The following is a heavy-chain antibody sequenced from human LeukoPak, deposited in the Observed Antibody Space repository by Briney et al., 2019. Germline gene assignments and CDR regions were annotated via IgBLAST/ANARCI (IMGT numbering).Heavy chain of an antibody. V-gene: IGHV3-48*04. CDR3: ARNRRGNYFDY. CDR2: ISSSSSTI. Sequence: PGGSLRLSCAASGFTFSSYSMNWVRQAPGKGLEWVSYISSSSSTIYYADSVKGRFTISRDNAKNSLYLQMNSLRAEDTAVYYCARNRRGNYFDYWGQGTLVTVSS. CDR1: GFTFSSYS. J-gene: IGHJ4*02. D-gene: IGHD3-16*01.